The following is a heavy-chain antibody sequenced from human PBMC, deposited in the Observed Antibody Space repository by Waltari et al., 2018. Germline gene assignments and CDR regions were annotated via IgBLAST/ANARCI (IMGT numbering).Heavy chain of an antibody. CDR1: GGTFSSYA. J-gene: IGHJ5*02. CDR2: VSPILGTA. V-gene: IGHV1-69*12. CDR3: ARRPGGNWFDP. D-gene: IGHD3-10*01. Sequence: QVQLVQSGAEVKKPGSSVKVSCKASGGTFSSYAISWVRQAPGQGLEWMGGVSPILGTANYAQKFQGRVTITADESTSTAYMGLSSLRSEDTAVYYCARRPGGNWFDPWGQGTLVTVSS.